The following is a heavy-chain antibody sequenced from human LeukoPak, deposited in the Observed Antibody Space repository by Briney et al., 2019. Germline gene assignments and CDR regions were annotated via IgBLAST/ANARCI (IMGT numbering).Heavy chain of an antibody. CDR2: IYPGDSET. V-gene: IGHV5-51*01. Sequence: GESLKISCKGSGYSFASYWIGWVRQMPGEGLERMGIIYPGDSETRYSPSFQGQVTISADKSITTAYLQWGSLKASDTAMYYCTRSPRDGYHDAFDIWGQGTMVTV. D-gene: IGHD5-24*01. J-gene: IGHJ3*02. CDR1: GYSFASYW. CDR3: TRSPRDGYHDAFDI.